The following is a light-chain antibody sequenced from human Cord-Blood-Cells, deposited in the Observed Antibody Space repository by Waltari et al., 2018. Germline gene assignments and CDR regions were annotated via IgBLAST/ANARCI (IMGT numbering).Light chain of an antibody. Sequence: QSVLTQPPSASGTPGQRVTISCSRSSSNIGSNTVNWYKQLPGTAPKLRICSNNQRPSGGPGRFSGSKSGSSASLAISGLQSEDEADYYCAAWDDSLNGYVFGTGTKVTVL. CDR3: AAWDDSLNGYV. CDR2: SNN. J-gene: IGLJ1*01. V-gene: IGLV1-44*01. CDR1: SSNIGSNT.